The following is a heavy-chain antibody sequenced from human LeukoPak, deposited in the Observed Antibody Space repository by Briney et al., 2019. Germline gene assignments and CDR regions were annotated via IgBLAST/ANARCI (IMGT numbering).Heavy chain of an antibody. J-gene: IGHJ4*02. Sequence: ASVKVFCKASGYTFSNYDISWVGQAPGLGLEWMGWTSYNGNTNYAQKFQDRVTMTTDTSTNTAYMELRSLESNDTAVYYCARHSGSGLQALRYWGQGTLVTVSS. CDR1: GYTFSNYD. V-gene: IGHV1-18*04. CDR3: ARHSGSGLQALRY. CDR2: TSYNGNT. D-gene: IGHD6-19*01.